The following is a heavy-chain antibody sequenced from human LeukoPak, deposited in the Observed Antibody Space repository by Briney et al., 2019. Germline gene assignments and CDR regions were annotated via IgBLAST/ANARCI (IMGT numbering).Heavy chain of an antibody. V-gene: IGHV3-53*01. CDR3: ARVLDYYDSSGYYAFDY. D-gene: IGHD3-22*01. Sequence: PGGSLRLSCAASGFTVSSNYMSWVHQAPGKGLEWVSVIYSGGSTYYADSVKGRFTISRDNSKNTLYLQMNSLRAEDTAVYYCARVLDYYDSSGYYAFDYWGQGTLVTVSS. CDR2: IYSGGST. CDR1: GFTVSSNY. J-gene: IGHJ4*02.